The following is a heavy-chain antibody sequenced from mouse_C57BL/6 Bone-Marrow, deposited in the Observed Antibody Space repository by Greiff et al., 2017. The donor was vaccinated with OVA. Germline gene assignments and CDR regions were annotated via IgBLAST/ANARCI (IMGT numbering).Heavy chain of an antibody. Sequence: EVKLQQSGPELVKPGASVKISCKASGYTFTDYYMNWVKQSHGKSLEWIGDINPNNGGTSYNQKFKGKATLTVDKSSSTAYMELRRLTSEDSAVYYCARCYDGYSAWFAYWGQGTLVTVSA. D-gene: IGHD2-3*01. CDR1: GYTFTDYY. J-gene: IGHJ3*01. CDR2: INPNNGGT. V-gene: IGHV1-26*01. CDR3: ARCYDGYSAWFAY.